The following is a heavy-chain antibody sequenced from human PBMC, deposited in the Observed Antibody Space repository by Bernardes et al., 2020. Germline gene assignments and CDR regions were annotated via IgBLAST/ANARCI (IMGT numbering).Heavy chain of an antibody. J-gene: IGHJ4*02. CDR3: ATGYSSSWYEFDY. V-gene: IGHV1-24*01. CDR2: FDPEDGET. D-gene: IGHD6-13*01. Sequence: ASVKVSCKVSGYTLTELSMHWVRQAPGKGLEWMGGFDPEDGETIYAQKFQGRVTMTEDTSTDTAYMELSSLRSEDTAVYYCATGYSSSWYEFDYWGQRTLVTVSS. CDR1: GYTLTELS.